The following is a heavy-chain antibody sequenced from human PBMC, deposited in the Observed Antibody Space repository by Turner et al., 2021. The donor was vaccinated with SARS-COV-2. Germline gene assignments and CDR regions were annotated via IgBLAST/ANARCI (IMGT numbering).Heavy chain of an antibody. D-gene: IGHD1-26*01. CDR2: IYYSGST. Sequence: QLQLQESGPGLVKPSETLSLTCNVSGGSISSSSYYWGWIRQPPGKGLEWIGSIYYSGSTYYNPSLKSRVTISVDTSKNQFSLKLSSVTAADTAVYYCAGEVVVLTTTHYGMDVWGQGTTVTVSS. V-gene: IGHV4-39*01. CDR3: AGEVVVLTTTHYGMDV. J-gene: IGHJ6*02. CDR1: GGSISSSSYY.